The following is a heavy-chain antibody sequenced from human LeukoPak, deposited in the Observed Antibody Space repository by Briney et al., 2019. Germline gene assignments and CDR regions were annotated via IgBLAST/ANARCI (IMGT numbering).Heavy chain of an antibody. J-gene: IGHJ4*02. V-gene: IGHV1-46*01. CDR1: GYTFTSYG. Sequence: ASVKVSCKASGYTFTSYGISWVRQAPGQGLEWMGIINPSGGSTSYAQKFQGRVTMTRDMSTSTVYMELSSLRSEDTAVYYCARFYGVGGYYFDYWGQGTLVTVSS. CDR3: ARFYGVGGYYFDY. D-gene: IGHD4-17*01. CDR2: INPSGGST.